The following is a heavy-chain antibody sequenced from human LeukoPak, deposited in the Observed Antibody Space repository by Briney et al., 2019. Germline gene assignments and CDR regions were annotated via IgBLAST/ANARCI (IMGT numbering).Heavy chain of an antibody. V-gene: IGHV4-39*01. Sequence: SETLSLTCTLSGASLSSGTYGAGIGQSPGKGLEWIGRIYNTASTYYNPSFKGRLPLPVEPSQNHVLLELRSVTATDAAMYYCGTNKTMVTTAGWLDPWGQGTLVIVSS. CDR2: IYNTAST. J-gene: IGHJ5*02. D-gene: IGHD4/OR15-4a*01. CDR3: GTNKTMVTTAGWLDP. CDR1: GASLSSGT.